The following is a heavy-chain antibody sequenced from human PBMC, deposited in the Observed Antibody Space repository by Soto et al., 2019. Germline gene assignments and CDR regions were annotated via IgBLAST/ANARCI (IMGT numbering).Heavy chain of an antibody. D-gene: IGHD3-3*01. Sequence: XAVKVCNKASGYHFTTYAMLWVRQAPGQRPEWMGWINAGNGNTQYSQKFQGRVTMTRDTSASTAYMELRSLKSEDTAVYHCARRERLYFYYYGMDVWGQGSTVTVSS. CDR3: ARRERLYFYYYGMDV. CDR1: GYHFTTYA. CDR2: INAGNGNT. V-gene: IGHV1-3*01. J-gene: IGHJ6*02.